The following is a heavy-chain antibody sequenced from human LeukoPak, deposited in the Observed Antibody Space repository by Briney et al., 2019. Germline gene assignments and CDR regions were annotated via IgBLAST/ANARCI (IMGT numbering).Heavy chain of an antibody. CDR3: ARDSDSSGYCDY. CDR1: GFTFSSYS. V-gene: IGHV3-21*01. D-gene: IGHD3-22*01. J-gene: IGHJ4*02. Sequence: PGGSLRLSCAASGFTFSSYSMNWVRQAPGKGLGWVSSISSSSSYIYYAASVKGRFTISRDNAKNSLYLQMNSLRAEDTAVYYCARDSDSSGYCDYWGQGTLVTVSS. CDR2: ISSSSSYI.